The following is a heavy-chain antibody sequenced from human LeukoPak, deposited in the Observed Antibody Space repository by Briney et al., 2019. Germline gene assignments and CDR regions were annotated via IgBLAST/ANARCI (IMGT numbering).Heavy chain of an antibody. Sequence: SEALSLTRILSVASLSNDYWSWIRHPARGGLEWIGRLFTSVILNINPSLKSRITMSVDTSKNQFSLSLSSVTAADRPVLYLVGATWGSGYFDYWGHGTLVTVSS. CDR2: LFTSVIL. CDR3: VGATWGSGYFDY. D-gene: IGHD7-27*01. J-gene: IGHJ4*01. V-gene: IGHV4-4*07. CDR1: VASLSNDY.